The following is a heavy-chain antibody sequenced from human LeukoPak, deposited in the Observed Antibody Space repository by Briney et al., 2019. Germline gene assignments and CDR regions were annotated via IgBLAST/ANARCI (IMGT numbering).Heavy chain of an antibody. J-gene: IGHJ4*02. CDR2: IYSGGRT. Sequence: GGSLRLSCAASGSTVSSNYMSWVRQAPGKGLEWVSVIYSGGRTDYADSVKGRFTISRDNSKNTLYLQMNSLRAEDTAVYYCARDSSGWYRFDYWGQGTLVTVSS. D-gene: IGHD6-19*01. CDR1: GSTVSSNY. V-gene: IGHV3-66*01. CDR3: ARDSSGWYRFDY.